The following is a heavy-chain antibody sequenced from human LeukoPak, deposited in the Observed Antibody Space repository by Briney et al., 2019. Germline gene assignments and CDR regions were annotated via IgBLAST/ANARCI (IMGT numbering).Heavy chain of an antibody. Sequence: PSETLSLTCTVSGGSISSGGYYWSWIRQHPGKGLGWIGYIYYSGSTYYNPSLKSRVTISVDTSKNQFSLKLSSVTAADTAVYYCARGGCSGGSCYSRYYGMDVWGQGTTVTVSS. CDR3: ARGGCSGGSCYSRYYGMDV. D-gene: IGHD2-15*01. J-gene: IGHJ6*02. CDR1: GGSISSGGYY. CDR2: IYYSGST. V-gene: IGHV4-31*03.